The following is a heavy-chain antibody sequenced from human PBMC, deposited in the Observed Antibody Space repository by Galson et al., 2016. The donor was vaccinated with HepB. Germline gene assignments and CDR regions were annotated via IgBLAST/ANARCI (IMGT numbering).Heavy chain of an antibody. J-gene: IGHJ4*02. CDR3: ARIPSVGASHFDC. Sequence: PALVKPTQTLTLTCTFSGFSLSTTGVCVGWIRQPPGKALEWLALIDGEHDTYYSTSLKSRLTISTDTSKNQVVLTMTNMDPVDTATYYCARIPSVGASHFDCWGLGTPVTVSS. CDR1: GFSLSTTGVC. D-gene: IGHD1-26*01. V-gene: IGHV2-70*13. CDR2: IDGEHDT.